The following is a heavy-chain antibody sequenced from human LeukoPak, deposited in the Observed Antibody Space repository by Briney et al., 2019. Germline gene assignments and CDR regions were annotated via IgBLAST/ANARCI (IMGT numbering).Heavy chain of an antibody. CDR1: GGSISNYY. V-gene: IGHV4-59*01. D-gene: IGHD6-6*01. J-gene: IGHJ4*02. Sequence: SETLSLTCTVSGGSISNYYWSWIRQPPGKGLEWIGFIYYSGDTNYNPSLKSRVTISVDTSKNQFSLKLNSVTAADTAVYYCARGGSSSVNWGQGTLVTVSS. CDR2: IYYSGDT. CDR3: ARGGSSSVN.